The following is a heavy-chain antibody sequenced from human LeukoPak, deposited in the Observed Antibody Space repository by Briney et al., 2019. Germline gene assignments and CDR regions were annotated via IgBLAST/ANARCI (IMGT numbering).Heavy chain of an antibody. Sequence: SETLSLTCSVSGGSISAYNYYWGWIRQPPGKGLEWIGSVYYTGSTYHNPSLKSRVTMSVDTSRNQFSLRLSSVTAADTAMYYCAREDSGISDDAFDIWGQGTMVTISS. V-gene: IGHV4-39*07. CDR3: AREDSGISDDAFDI. CDR2: VYYTGST. CDR1: GGSISAYNYY. D-gene: IGHD1-26*01. J-gene: IGHJ3*02.